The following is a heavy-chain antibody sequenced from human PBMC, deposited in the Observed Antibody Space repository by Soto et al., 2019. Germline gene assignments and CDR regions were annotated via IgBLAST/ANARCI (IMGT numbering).Heavy chain of an antibody. CDR1: GFTFSDYY. D-gene: IGHD6-6*01. V-gene: IGHV3-11*01. CDR2: ISSSGSTI. J-gene: IGHJ5*02. CDR3: ARSEYSSSSGNGPMFDP. Sequence: AGGSLRLSCAASGFTFSDYYMSWIRQAPGKGLEWVSYISSSGSTIYYADSVKGRFTISRDNAKNSLYLQMNSLRAEDTAVYYCARSEYSSSSGNGPMFDPWGQGTLVTVSS.